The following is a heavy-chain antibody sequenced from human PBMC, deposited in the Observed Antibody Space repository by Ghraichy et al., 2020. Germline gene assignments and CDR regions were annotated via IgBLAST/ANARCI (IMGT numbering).Heavy chain of an antibody. CDR1: GFTFSSYD. D-gene: IGHD4-17*01. Sequence: GESLRLSCAASGFTFSSYDMHWVRQAPGKGLEWVAFIRYDGSNKYYADSVKGRFTISRDNSKNTLYLQMNSLRAEDTAVYYCVGTVTTWGGWWGQGTLVTVSS. CDR2: IRYDGSNK. V-gene: IGHV3-30*02. CDR3: VGTVTTWGGW. J-gene: IGHJ4*02.